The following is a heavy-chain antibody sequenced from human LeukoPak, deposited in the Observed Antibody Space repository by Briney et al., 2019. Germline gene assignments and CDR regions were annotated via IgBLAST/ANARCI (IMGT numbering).Heavy chain of an antibody. Sequence: SVKLSCKASGGTFSSYAISWVRQAPGQGLEWMGGIIPIFGTANYAHKFQGRVTITADESTSTAYMELSSLRSEDTAVYYCARGKPYYVSSGYDYWGQGTLVTVSS. V-gene: IGHV1-69*13. J-gene: IGHJ4*02. CDR3: ARGKPYYVSSGYDY. D-gene: IGHD3-22*01. CDR1: GGTFSSYA. CDR2: IIPIFGTA.